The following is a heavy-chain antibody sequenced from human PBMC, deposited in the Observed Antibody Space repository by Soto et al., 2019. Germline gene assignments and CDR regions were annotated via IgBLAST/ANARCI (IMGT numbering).Heavy chain of an antibody. CDR1: GFTFSSYG. CDR3: ARVRKTVGVLGFDY. J-gene: IGHJ4*02. CDR2: IWYDGSNK. Sequence: GGSLRLSCAASGFTFSSYGMHWVRQAPGKGLEWVAVIWYDGSNKYYADSVKGRFTISRDNSKNTLYLQTNSLRAEDTAVYYCARVRKTVGVLGFDYWGQGTLVTVSS. D-gene: IGHD1-1*01. V-gene: IGHV3-33*01.